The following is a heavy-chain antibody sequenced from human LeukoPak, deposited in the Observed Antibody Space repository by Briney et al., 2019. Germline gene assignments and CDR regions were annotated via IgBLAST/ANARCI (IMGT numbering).Heavy chain of an antibody. D-gene: IGHD3-22*01. J-gene: IGHJ4*02. CDR1: GFTFSSYE. Sequence: GGSLRLSCAASGFTFSSYEMNWVRQAPGKGLEWVSYISRSGSTIYYADSVKGRFTISRDNAKNSLYLQMDSLRAEDTAVYYCARRVIVVGLDYWGQGTLVTVSS. CDR2: ISRSGSTI. V-gene: IGHV3-48*03. CDR3: ARRVIVVGLDY.